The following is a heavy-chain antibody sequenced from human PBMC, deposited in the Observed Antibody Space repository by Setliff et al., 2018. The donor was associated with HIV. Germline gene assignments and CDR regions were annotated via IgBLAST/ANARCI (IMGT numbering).Heavy chain of an antibody. CDR3: ARDPWVPVADISY. J-gene: IGHJ4*02. V-gene: IGHV1-18*01. CDR1: GYIFKNYG. D-gene: IGHD6-19*01. Sequence: ASVKVSCKASGYIFKNYGITWVRQAPGQGLEGMGWMSTSDDNTHYAQKFQGRVTMAKDTFMSTAYMELRSLRSDDTAVYYCARDPWVPVADISYWGQGTLVTVSS. CDR2: MSTSDDNT.